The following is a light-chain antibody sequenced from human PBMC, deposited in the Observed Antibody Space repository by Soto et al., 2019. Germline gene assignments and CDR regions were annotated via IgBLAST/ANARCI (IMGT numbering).Light chain of an antibody. CDR3: QQSYSTPIT. Sequence: DSQMTQSRSSLSASVGDRVTITCRASQSISSYLNWYQEKPGKAPKLLIYAASSLQSGVPSRFSGSGSGTDFTLTISSLQPEDFATYYCQQSYSTPITFGQATRLEIK. J-gene: IGKJ5*01. V-gene: IGKV1-39*01. CDR2: AAS. CDR1: QSISSY.